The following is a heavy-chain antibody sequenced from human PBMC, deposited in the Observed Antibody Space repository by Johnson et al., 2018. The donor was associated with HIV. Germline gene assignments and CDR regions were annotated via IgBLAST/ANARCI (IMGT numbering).Heavy chain of an antibody. D-gene: IGHD2-21*01. CDR2: IKQDGSEK. CDR1: GFTFTNFW. J-gene: IGHJ3*02. Sequence: VQLVESGGGLVQPGGSLRLSCAASGFTFTNFWMSWVRQAPGKGLEWVADIKQDGSEKYYLDHVKGRFTISRDNARKSLYLQMNNLRAEDTAVYYCVRDDGSDYEAFDIWGQGTMVTVSS. CDR3: VRDDGSDYEAFDI. V-gene: IGHV3-7*05.